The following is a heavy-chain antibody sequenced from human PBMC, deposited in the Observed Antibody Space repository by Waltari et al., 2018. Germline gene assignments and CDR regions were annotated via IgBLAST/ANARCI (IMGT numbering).Heavy chain of an antibody. V-gene: IGHV3-53*04. CDR2: IYSGSST. Sequence: EVQLVESGGGLVQPGGSLRLSCAASGFTVSSNYMSWVRQAPGKGLEWVSVIYSGSSTYYADSVKGRFTISRHNSKNTLYLQMNSLRAEDTAVYYCATALTGTNYWYFDLWGRGTLVTVSS. CDR1: GFTVSSNY. D-gene: IGHD1-7*01. CDR3: ATALTGTNYWYFDL. J-gene: IGHJ2*01.